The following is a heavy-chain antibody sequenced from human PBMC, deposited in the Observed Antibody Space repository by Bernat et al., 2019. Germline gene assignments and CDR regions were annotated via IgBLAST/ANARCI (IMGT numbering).Heavy chain of an antibody. CDR2: IYYSGST. CDR1: GGSISSYY. V-gene: IGHV4-59*08. J-gene: IGHJ4*02. Sequence: QVQLQESGPGLVKPSETLSLTCTVSGGSISSYYWSWIRQPPGKGLEWIGYIYYSGSTNYNPSLKSRVTISVDTSKNQFSLKLSSVTAADTAVYYCARHGYSYGPNYYFDYWGQGTLVTVSS. CDR3: ARHGYSYGPNYYFDY. D-gene: IGHD5-18*01.